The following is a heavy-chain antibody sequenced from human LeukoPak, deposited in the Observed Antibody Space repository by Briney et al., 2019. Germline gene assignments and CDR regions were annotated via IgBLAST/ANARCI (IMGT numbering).Heavy chain of an antibody. CDR2: ISSDASIT. Sequence: PGGSLRLSCAASGFTFSTYWMHWVRQDPGKGLVWVSRISSDASITSYADPVKGRFTISRDNAKNTLYLQMNSLRAEDTAVYYCAKDSLRVVTRGFDYWGQGTLVTVSS. J-gene: IGHJ4*02. CDR3: AKDSLRVVTRGFDY. D-gene: IGHD4-23*01. CDR1: GFTFSTYW. V-gene: IGHV3-74*01.